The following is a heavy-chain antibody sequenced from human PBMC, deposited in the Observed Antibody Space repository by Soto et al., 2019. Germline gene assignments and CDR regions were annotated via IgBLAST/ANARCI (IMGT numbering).Heavy chain of an antibody. CDR2: INPNSGGT. Sequence: QVQLVQSGAEVKKPGASVKVSCKASGYTFTGYYMHWVRQAPGQGLEWMGWINPNSGGTNYAQKFQGWVTMTRETSISTAYMELSRLRSDDTAVYYCARVSYYYDSSGFRAEYFQHWGQGTLVTVSS. V-gene: IGHV1-2*04. CDR1: GYTFTGYY. D-gene: IGHD3-22*01. CDR3: ARVSYYYDSSGFRAEYFQH. J-gene: IGHJ1*01.